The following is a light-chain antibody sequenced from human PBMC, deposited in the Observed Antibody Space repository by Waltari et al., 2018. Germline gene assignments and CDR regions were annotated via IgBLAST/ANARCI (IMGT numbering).Light chain of an antibody. CDR1: SGHSSNI. CDR3: QTGGHGTWV. Sequence: QLFLTQSPSASAPLGASVKLTCTRSSGHSSNIVAWHQQQPEKGPRFLGKVKSDGSHSKGDEMPDRFSGYSSGAERYLTISTVQSEDEAVYYCQTGGHGTWVFGGGTKLTVL. J-gene: IGLJ3*02. V-gene: IGLV4-69*02. CDR2: VKSDGSH.